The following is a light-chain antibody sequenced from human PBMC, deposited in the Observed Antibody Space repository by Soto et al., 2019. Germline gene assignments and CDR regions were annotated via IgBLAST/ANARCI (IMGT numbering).Light chain of an antibody. CDR3: AAWDDSLNGSYV. J-gene: IGLJ1*01. CDR1: SSNIGNNA. Sequence: QSVLTQPPSVSEAPRQRVTISCSGSSSNIGNNAVNWYQQLPGKAPKLLIYYDDLLPSGVSDRFSGSKSGTSASLAISGLQSEDEADYYCAAWDDSLNGSYVFGTGTKATVL. V-gene: IGLV1-36*01. CDR2: YDD.